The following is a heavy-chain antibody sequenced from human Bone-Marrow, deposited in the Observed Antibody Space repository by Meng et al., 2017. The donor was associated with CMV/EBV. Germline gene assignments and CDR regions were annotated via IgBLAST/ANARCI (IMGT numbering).Heavy chain of an antibody. J-gene: IGHJ1*01. D-gene: IGHD5-12*01. CDR3: ARHTIYRAYFQH. V-gene: IGHV3-21*01. Sequence: GESLKISCAASGFTFSSYSMNWVRQAPGKGLEWVSSISSSSNYIYYADSVKGRFTISRDNAKNSLFLQMNSLRAEDTAVYYCARHTIYRAYFQHWGQGTLVTVSS. CDR2: ISSSSNYI. CDR1: GFTFSSYS.